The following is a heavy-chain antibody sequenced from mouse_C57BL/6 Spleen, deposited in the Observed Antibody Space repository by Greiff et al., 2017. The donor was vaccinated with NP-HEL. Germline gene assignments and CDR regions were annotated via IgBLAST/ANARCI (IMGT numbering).Heavy chain of an antibody. J-gene: IGHJ3*01. CDR3: ANYYGSSVFAY. D-gene: IGHD1-1*01. CDR1: GYSITSGYY. CDR2: ISYDGSN. Sequence: EVKLEESGPGLVKPSQSLSLTCSVTGYSITSGYYWNWIRQFPGNKLEWMGYISYDGSNNYNPSLKNRISITRDTSKNQFFLKLNSVTTEDTATYYCANYYGSSVFAYWGQGTLVTVSA. V-gene: IGHV3-6*01.